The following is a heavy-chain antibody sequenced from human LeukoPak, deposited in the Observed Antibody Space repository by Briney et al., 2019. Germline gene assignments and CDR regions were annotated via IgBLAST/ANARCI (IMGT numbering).Heavy chain of an antibody. V-gene: IGHV1-69*13. D-gene: IGHD2-2*01. J-gene: IGHJ3*02. CDR1: GYTFTSYG. Sequence: GASVKVSCKASGYTFTSYGISWVRQAPGQGLEWMGGIIPIFGTANYAQKFQGRVTITADESTSTAYMELSSLRSEDTAVYYCARAFSRDIVVVPAGTVYFDIWGQGTMVTVPS. CDR2: IIPIFGTA. CDR3: ARAFSRDIVVVPAGTVYFDI.